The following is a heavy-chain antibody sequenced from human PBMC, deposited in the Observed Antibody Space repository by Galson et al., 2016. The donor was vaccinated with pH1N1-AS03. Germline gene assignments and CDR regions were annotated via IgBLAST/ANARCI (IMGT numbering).Heavy chain of an antibody. Sequence: SLRLSCAASGFTFGDYYMSWIRQAPGKGLEWISCITSSGGSGSTIYYADSVKGRFTISRDNAKNSLYLQMNSLRADDTAVYFCARDWYDIWTGYLVDPFDYWGQGALVTVSS. CDR1: GFTFGDYY. CDR3: ARDWYDIWTGYLVDPFDY. CDR2: ITSSGGSGSTI. D-gene: IGHD3-9*01. V-gene: IGHV3-11*01. J-gene: IGHJ4*02.